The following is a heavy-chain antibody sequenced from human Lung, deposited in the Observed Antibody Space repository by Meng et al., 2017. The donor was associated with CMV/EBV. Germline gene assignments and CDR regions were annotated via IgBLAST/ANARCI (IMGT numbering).Heavy chain of an antibody. J-gene: IGHJ4*02. V-gene: IGHV4-39*07. D-gene: IGHD5-24*01. CDR1: GGSISSSSYY. CDR3: VTETGYNYDN. CDR2: IYFSGNT. Sequence: QLQGSGPGQVQPSETLSLSCSVSGGSISSSSYYWGWIRQSPGKGLEWIGSIYFSGNTYYNPSLKSRVTMSVGTAQNKFSLTLRSVTAADTAVYYCVTETGYNYDNWGQGALVTVSS.